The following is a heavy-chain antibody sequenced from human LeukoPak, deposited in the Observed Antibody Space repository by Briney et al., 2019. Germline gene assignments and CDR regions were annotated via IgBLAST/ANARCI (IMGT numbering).Heavy chain of an antibody. Sequence: SVNVSCKASGGTFGSYAISWVRQAPGQRLEWLGRIIPILGVANYAQKFQGRVTITADKSTRTAYMELSSLRSEDTAVYYCASAVDTAMATGYWGQGTLVTVSS. V-gene: IGHV1-69*04. CDR2: IIPILGVA. D-gene: IGHD5-18*01. CDR1: GGTFGSYA. J-gene: IGHJ4*02. CDR3: ASAVDTAMATGY.